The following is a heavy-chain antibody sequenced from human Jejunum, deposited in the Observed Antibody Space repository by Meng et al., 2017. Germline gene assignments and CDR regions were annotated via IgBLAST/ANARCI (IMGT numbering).Heavy chain of an antibody. CDR1: GYTFSNYG. D-gene: IGHD2-21*01. V-gene: IGHV1-18*01. Sequence: QVHLVQSGAEVKKPGAPGKVSCKASGYTFSNYGINWVRQAPGQGLEWMGWISSYNGKTNYVQSLQGRVTMTTDTSTSTAYMELRSLRSDDTAIYYCARDFLAGGEDFDYWGQGTLVTVSS. CDR2: ISSYNGKT. J-gene: IGHJ4*02. CDR3: ARDFLAGGEDFDY.